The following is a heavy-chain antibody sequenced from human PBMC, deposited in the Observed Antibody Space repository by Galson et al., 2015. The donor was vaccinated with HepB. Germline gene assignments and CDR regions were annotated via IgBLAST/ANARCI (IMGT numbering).Heavy chain of an antibody. D-gene: IGHD1-26*01. CDR2: ISGSGGST. V-gene: IGHV3-23*01. J-gene: IGHJ4*02. CDR3: AKMSGRRVGATTSLDY. CDR1: GFTFSSYA. Sequence: SLRLSCAASGFTFSSYAMSWVRQAPGKGLEWVSAISGSGGSTYYADSVKGRFTISRDNSKNTLYLQMNSLRAEDTAVYYCAKMSGRRVGATTSLDYWGQGTLVTVSS.